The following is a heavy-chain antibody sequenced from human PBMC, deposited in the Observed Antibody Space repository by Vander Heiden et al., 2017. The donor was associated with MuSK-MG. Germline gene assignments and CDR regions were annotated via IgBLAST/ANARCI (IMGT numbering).Heavy chain of an antibody. Sequence: EVQLVESGGGLVKPGGSLRLSCAASGFTFSSYSMNWVRQAPGKGLEWVSSISSSSSYRYDADAVKGRFTISRDNAKNSLYMQMKRMRAEDTAVYYGARDGDYDAFDIWGQGTMVTVYS. CDR3: ARDGDYDAFDI. D-gene: IGHD3-10*01. V-gene: IGHV3-21*01. CDR1: GFTFSSYS. J-gene: IGHJ3*02. CDR2: ISSSSSYR.